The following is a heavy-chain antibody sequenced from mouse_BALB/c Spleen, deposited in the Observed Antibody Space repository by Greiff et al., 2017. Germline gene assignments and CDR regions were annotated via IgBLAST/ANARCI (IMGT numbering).Heavy chain of an antibody. D-gene: IGHD2-3*01. CDR2: INSNGGST. CDR1: GFTFSSYG. CDR3: ARGGYYSYWYFDV. J-gene: IGHJ1*01. Sequence: EVMLVESGGGLVQPGGSLKLSCAASGFTFSSYGMSWVRQTPDKRLELVATINSNGGSTYYPDSVKGRFTISRDNAKNTLYLQMSSLKSEDTAMYYCARGGYYSYWYFDVWGAGTTVTVSS. V-gene: IGHV5-6-3*01.